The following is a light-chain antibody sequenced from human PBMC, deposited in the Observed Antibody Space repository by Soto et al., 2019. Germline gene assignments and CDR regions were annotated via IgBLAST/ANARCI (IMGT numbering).Light chain of an antibody. Sequence: QSALTQTPSASGSPGQSVTISCTRTNNDIGNYNFVSWYQQHPGKAPKLIIYEVTKRPSGVPARFSGSKSGNAASLTVSGLQAEDEADYYCSSYGGNNNILFGGGTKLTVL. CDR1: NNDIGNYNF. J-gene: IGLJ2*01. CDR3: SSYGGNNNIL. V-gene: IGLV2-8*01. CDR2: EVT.